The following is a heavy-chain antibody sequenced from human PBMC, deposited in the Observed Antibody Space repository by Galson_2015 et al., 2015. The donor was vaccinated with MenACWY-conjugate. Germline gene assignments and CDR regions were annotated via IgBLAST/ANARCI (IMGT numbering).Heavy chain of an antibody. J-gene: IGHJ4*02. V-gene: IGHV3-23*01. Sequence: SLRLSCAASGFTFSSYAMSWVRQAPGKGLEWVSAISGSGGSTYYADSVKGRFTISRDNSKNTLYLQMNSLRTEDTALYYCAKNYYDSSDLTFDYWGQGTLVPVSS. CDR2: ISGSGGST. CDR3: AKNYYDSSDLTFDY. D-gene: IGHD3-22*01. CDR1: GFTFSSYA.